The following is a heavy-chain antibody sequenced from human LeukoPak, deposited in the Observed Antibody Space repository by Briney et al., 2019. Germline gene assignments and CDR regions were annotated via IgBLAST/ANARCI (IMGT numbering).Heavy chain of an antibody. CDR3: ARSFHRRGDDSSGGALAI. V-gene: IGHV3-7*01. D-gene: IGHD3-22*01. Sequence: GGSLRLSCAASGFTFSDNWMTWVRQAPGKGLEWVANIKQDGSEKYYVDSVKGRFTISRDNAKNSLYLQMNSLRAEDTAVYYCARSFHRRGDDSSGGALAIWGQGTMVTVSS. J-gene: IGHJ3*02. CDR1: GFTFSDNW. CDR2: IKQDGSEK.